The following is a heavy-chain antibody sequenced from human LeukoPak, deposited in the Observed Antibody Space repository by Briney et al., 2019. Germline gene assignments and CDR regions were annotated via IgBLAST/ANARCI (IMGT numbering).Heavy chain of an antibody. D-gene: IGHD3-16*01. CDR1: GFTFNNYG. CDR3: AKDGGYGDYVMDV. J-gene: IGHJ6*04. V-gene: IGHV3-30*18. Sequence: GSLILSCAASGFTFNNYGMHWVRQAPGKGLEWVTVISYDVGNKYYADSVKGRFTISRDNSKNTLYLQMNSLRAEDTAVYYCAKDGGYGDYVMDVWGKGTTVTVSS. CDR2: ISYDVGNK.